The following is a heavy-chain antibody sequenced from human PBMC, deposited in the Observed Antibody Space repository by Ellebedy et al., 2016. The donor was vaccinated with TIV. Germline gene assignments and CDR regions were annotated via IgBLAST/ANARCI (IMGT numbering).Heavy chain of an antibody. Sequence: GESLKISCAASGFTFSNFAMHWVRQAPGKGLEWPSVINSDSSSTYHADSVKGRFTTTRDNSKNTLYLQMNRLRTGDTAVYLCAKGSSSGFNYDRVGFEYWGQGTLVTVSS. CDR1: GFTFSNFA. CDR3: AKGSSSGFNYDRVGFEY. CDR2: INSDSSST. J-gene: IGHJ4*01. V-gene: IGHV3-23*03. D-gene: IGHD3-22*01.